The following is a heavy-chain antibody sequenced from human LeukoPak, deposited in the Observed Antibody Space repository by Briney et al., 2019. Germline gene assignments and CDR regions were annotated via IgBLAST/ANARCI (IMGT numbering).Heavy chain of an antibody. V-gene: IGHV3-21*01. CDR3: ARVRGDGYKYYFDY. CDR1: GFTFSSYS. CDR2: ISSSSSYI. Sequence: PGGSLRLSCAASGFTFSSYSMNWVRQAPGKGLEWVSSISSSSSYIYYADSVKGRFTISRDNAKNSLYLQMNSLRAEDTAVYYCARVRGDGYKYYFDYWGQGTLVTVSS. J-gene: IGHJ4*02. D-gene: IGHD5-24*01.